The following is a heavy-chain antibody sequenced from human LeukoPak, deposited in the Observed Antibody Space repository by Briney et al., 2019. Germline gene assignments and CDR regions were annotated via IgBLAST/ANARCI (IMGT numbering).Heavy chain of an antibody. Sequence: GASVKVSCKTSGYTFTRYYMQWVRQAPGHGLEWMGIINPISGATDYAQKFQGRVTITADESTSTAYMELSSLRSEDTAVYYCARVYTGVATRVYFDYWGQGTLVTVSS. J-gene: IGHJ4*02. CDR1: GYTFTRYY. CDR2: INPISGAT. CDR3: ARVYTGVATRVYFDY. D-gene: IGHD5-12*01. V-gene: IGHV1-46*01.